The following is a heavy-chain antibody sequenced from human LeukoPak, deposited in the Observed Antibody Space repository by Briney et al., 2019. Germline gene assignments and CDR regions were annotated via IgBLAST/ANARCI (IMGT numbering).Heavy chain of an antibody. CDR3: ARWTDWFDP. CDR2: IIPIFGTA. D-gene: IGHD3/OR15-3a*01. Sequence: SVKVSCKASGGTFSSYAIRWVRRAAGQGLEWMGGIIPIFGTANYAQKFQGRVTITADKSTSTAYMELSSLTSEDTAVYYCARWTDWFDPWGQGTLVTVSS. CDR1: GGTFSSYA. V-gene: IGHV1-69*06. J-gene: IGHJ5*02.